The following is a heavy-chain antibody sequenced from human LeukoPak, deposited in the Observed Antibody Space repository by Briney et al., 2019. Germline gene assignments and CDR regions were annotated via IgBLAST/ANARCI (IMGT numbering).Heavy chain of an antibody. J-gene: IGHJ4*02. CDR1: GYTFTSYG. Sequence: ASVKVSCKASGYTFTSYGISWVRQAPGQGLEWMGWISAYNGNTNYAQKLQGRVTMTTDTSTSTAYMELRSLRSDDTAVYYCARAPPRTYGDYPSGYWGQGTLVTVSS. CDR2: ISAYNGNT. CDR3: ARAPPRTYGDYPSGY. D-gene: IGHD4-17*01. V-gene: IGHV1-18*01.